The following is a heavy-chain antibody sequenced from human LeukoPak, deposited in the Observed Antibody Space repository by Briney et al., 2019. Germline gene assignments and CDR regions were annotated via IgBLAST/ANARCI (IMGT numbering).Heavy chain of an antibody. J-gene: IGHJ4*02. Sequence: KFQGRVTITRDTSASTAYMELSSLRSEDTAVYYCARQTYYDFWSGYYDYWGQGTLVTVSS. V-gene: IGHV1-3*01. D-gene: IGHD3-3*01. CDR3: ARQTYYDFWSGYYDY.